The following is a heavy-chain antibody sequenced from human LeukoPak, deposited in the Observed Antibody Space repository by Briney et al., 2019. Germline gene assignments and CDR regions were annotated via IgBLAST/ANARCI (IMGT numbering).Heavy chain of an antibody. CDR1: GYILTGYY. CDR2: INPKSGVT. D-gene: IGHD5-24*01. CDR3: AKGRDGYNPRDAFDI. V-gene: IGHV1-2*02. J-gene: IGHJ3*02. Sequence: ASVKVSCKASGYILTGYYMHWVRQAPGQGPEWMGWINPKSGVTDYAQKFQGRVTMTRDTSISTAYMELSSLRSDDTAVYYCAKGRDGYNPRDAFDIWGQGTMVTVSS.